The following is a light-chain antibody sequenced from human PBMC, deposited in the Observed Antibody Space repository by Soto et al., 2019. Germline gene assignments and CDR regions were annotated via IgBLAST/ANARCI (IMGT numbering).Light chain of an antibody. CDR1: RSVNNNY. J-gene: IGKJ4*01. V-gene: IGKV3-20*01. CDR2: GAS. CDR3: QQYGSTPLT. Sequence: EIVLTQSPGTLSLSPGERATLSCRASRSVNNNYLAWYQQKPGQPPRLLINGASSRATGIPDRFAGSGSGADFTLTISRLEPEDFAVYYCQQYGSTPLTFGGGTKVDIK.